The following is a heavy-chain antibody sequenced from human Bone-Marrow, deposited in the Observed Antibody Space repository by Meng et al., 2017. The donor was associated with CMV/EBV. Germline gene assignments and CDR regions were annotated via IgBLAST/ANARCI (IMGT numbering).Heavy chain of an antibody. CDR3: ARDLTIFGGGY. D-gene: IGHD3-3*01. CDR2: ISSSSSYI. Sequence: GESLKISCAASGFTFSSYSMNWVRQAPGKGLEWVSSISSSSSYIYYADSVKGRFTISRDNAKNPLYLQMNSLRAEDTAVYYCARDLTIFGGGYWGQGTLVTVYS. J-gene: IGHJ4*02. CDR1: GFTFSSYS. V-gene: IGHV3-21*01.